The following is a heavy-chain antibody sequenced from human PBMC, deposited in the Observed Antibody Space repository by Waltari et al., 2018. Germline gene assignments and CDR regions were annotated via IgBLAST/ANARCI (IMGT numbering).Heavy chain of an antibody. J-gene: IGHJ3*02. CDR3: VRGLWDI. CDR1: GSTFFTHW. CDR2: INNEGSLT. V-gene: IGHV3-74*01. Sequence: EVQLVESGGSLVQPGRSLSLACADSGSTFFTHWMHWGRQSPGKGMVWVSRINNEGSLTTFADSVKGRFTISRDNAKNTLYLQMNSLRTEDTAVYYCVRGLWDIWGQGTMVTVSS.